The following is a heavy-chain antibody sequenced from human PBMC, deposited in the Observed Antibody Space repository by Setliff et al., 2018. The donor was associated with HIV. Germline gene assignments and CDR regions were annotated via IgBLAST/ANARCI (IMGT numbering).Heavy chain of an antibody. CDR1: GYTCTSYY. CDR2: IKPSSGST. Sequence: ASVKVSCKASGYTCTSYYMHWVRQAPGQGLEWMGIIKPSSGSTTYAQKFQGRVTMTRDTSTTTVYMELSSLRSEDTAVYFCARGAGGWYVQDGNWLDPWGQGTLVTVSS. V-gene: IGHV1-46*01. CDR3: ARGAGGWYVQDGNWLDP. J-gene: IGHJ5*02. D-gene: IGHD6-19*01.